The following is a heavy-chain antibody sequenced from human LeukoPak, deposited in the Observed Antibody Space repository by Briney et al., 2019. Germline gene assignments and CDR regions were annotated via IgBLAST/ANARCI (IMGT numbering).Heavy chain of an antibody. D-gene: IGHD7-27*01. J-gene: IGHJ6*02. CDR3: ASSNWGSGYYYYGMDV. CDR1: GYIFTSYW. Sequence: GESLKISCKGSGYIFTSYWIGWVRQMPGKGLEWMGIIYPGDSDTRYSPSFQGQVTISADKSISTAYLQWSSLKASDTAMYYCASSNWGSGYYYYGMDVWGQGTTVTVSS. V-gene: IGHV5-51*01. CDR2: IYPGDSDT.